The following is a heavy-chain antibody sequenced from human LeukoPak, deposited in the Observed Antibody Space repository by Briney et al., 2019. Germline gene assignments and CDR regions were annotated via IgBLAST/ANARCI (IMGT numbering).Heavy chain of an antibody. J-gene: IGHJ4*02. V-gene: IGHV1-2*02. CDR3: ARVSEYNLDY. Sequence: ASVKVSCKASGYTFTGYYMHWLRQAPGQGLEWMGWINPNSGGTNSAQKFQGRVTMTRDTSISTAYMELSRLRSDDTALYYCARVSEYNLDYWGQGTLVTVSS. CDR1: GYTFTGYY. CDR2: INPNSGGT. D-gene: IGHD1-1*01.